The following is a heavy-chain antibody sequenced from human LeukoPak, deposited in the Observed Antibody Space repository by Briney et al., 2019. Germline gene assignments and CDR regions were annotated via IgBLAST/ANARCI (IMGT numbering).Heavy chain of an antibody. CDR2: INPSGGST. CDR3: ARDGGDYLIDY. J-gene: IGHJ4*02. D-gene: IGHD4-17*01. Sequence: GASVKVSCKASGYTFTSYYMHWVRQAPGQGLEWMGIINPSGGSTSYAQKFQGRVTMTRDTSTSTVYVELSSLRSEDTAVYYCARDGGDYLIDYWGQGTLVTVSS. CDR1: GYTFTSYY. V-gene: IGHV1-46*01.